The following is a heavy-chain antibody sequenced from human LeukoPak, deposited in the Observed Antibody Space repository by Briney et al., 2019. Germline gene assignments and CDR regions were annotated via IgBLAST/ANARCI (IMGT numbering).Heavy chain of an antibody. CDR2: IIPILGIA. CDR3: ARDPDIVVVPAAGSSEFDY. Sequence: ASVKVSCKASGGTFSSYAISWVRRAPGQGLEWMGRIIPILGIANYAQKFQGRVTITADKSTSTAYMELSSLRSEDTAVYYCARDPDIVVVPAAGSSEFDYWGQGTLVTVSS. V-gene: IGHV1-69*04. J-gene: IGHJ4*02. D-gene: IGHD2-2*01. CDR1: GGTFSSYA.